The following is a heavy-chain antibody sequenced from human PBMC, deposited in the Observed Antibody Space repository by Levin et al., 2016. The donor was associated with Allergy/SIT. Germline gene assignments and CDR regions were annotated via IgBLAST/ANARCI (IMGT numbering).Heavy chain of an antibody. V-gene: IGHV4-31*03. D-gene: IGHD2-8*01. CDR2: IYYSGST. J-gene: IGHJ3*02. CDR3: ARDESHPAKTNSSVAFDI. CDR1: GGSISSGGYY. Sequence: SETLSLTCTVSGGSISSGGYYWSWIRQHPGKGLEWIGYIYYSGSTYYNPSLKSRVTISVDTSKNQFSLKLSSVTAADTAVYYCARDESHPAKTNSSVAFDIWGQGTMVTVSS.